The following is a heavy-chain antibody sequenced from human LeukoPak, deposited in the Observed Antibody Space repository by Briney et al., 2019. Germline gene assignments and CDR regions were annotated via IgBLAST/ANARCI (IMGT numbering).Heavy chain of an antibody. V-gene: IGHV5-51*01. D-gene: IGHD5-12*01. CDR2: IYPGDSET. CDR1: GYSFTSHW. CDR3: ARRSSDSEYFYYYMDV. Sequence: GESLKISCKGSGYSFTSHWIGWVRQMPGKGLELMGIIYPGDSETRYSPSFQGQVTISADKSISTAYLQWSSLKASDTGMYYCARRSSDSEYFYYYMDVWGKGTTVTVSS. J-gene: IGHJ6*03.